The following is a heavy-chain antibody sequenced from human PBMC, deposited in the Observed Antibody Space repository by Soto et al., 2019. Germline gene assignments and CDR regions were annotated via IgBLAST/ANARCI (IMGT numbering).Heavy chain of an antibody. V-gene: IGHV3-30*18. Sequence: GGSLRLSCAASGLTFSSYGMHWVRQAPGKGLEWVAVISYDGSNKYYADSVKGRFTISRDNSKNTLYLQMNSLRAEDTAVYYCANPSGYSYGLRYWGQGTLVT. CDR1: GLTFSSYG. CDR3: ANPSGYSYGLRY. J-gene: IGHJ4*02. D-gene: IGHD5-18*01. CDR2: ISYDGSNK.